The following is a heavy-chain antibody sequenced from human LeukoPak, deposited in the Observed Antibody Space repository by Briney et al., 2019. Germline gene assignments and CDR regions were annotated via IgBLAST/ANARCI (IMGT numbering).Heavy chain of an antibody. CDR2: IYHSGST. CDR3: ARDPVGGSAIFDS. V-gene: IGHV4-4*02. J-gene: IGHJ4*02. CDR1: GGSISSSNW. Sequence: SETLSLTCAVSGGSISSSNWWSWVRQPPGKGLEWIGEIYHSGSTNYNPSLKSRVTISVDKSKNQFSLQLNSVTPEDTAVYFCARDPVGGSAIFDSWGQGTLVTVSS. D-gene: IGHD3-16*01.